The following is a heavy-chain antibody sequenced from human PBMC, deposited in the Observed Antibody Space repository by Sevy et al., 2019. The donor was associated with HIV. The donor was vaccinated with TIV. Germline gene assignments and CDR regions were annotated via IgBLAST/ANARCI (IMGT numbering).Heavy chain of an antibody. CDR1: GFTFSSYA. D-gene: IGHD3-22*01. J-gene: IGHJ4*02. CDR3: ASHYYDSTGYYYPLDY. Sequence: GGSLRLSCTASGFTFSSYAMCWVRQAPGKGLEWVAVISYDGNNKDYADSVKGRFTISRDNSKNMLYLQMNSLRAEDTAVYYCASHYYDSTGYYYPLDYWGQGTLVTVSS. CDR2: ISYDGNNK. V-gene: IGHV3-30*04.